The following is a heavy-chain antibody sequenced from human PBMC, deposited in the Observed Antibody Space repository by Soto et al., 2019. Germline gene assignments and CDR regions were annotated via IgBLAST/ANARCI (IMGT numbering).Heavy chain of an antibody. CDR2: IYYTGDS. J-gene: IGHJ5*02. CDR3: AGRGYSSTFVDWFDP. Sequence: PSETLSLTCTVSGGSLAGSDYFWGWIRQTPGRGLEWIGSIYYTGDSMYNPSLQSRLTMSVDTSKNQFFLNLTSVTAADTAVYYCAGRGYSSTFVDWFDPWGQGTPVTVSS. D-gene: IGHD4-4*01. CDR1: GGSLAGSDYF. V-gene: IGHV4-39*01.